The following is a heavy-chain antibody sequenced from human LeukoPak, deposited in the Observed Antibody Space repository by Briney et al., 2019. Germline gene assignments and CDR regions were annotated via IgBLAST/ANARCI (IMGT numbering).Heavy chain of an antibody. J-gene: IGHJ6*03. CDR1: GGSISSSSYY. CDR3: ARQMFLGYYYYYYMDV. V-gene: IGHV4-39*01. CDR2: IYYSGST. Sequence: SETLSLTCTVSGGSISSSSYYWGWIRQPPGKGLEWIGSIYYSGSTYYNPSLKIRVTISVDTSKNQFSLKLSSVTAADAAVYYCARQMFLGYYYYYYMDVWGKGTTVTVSS. D-gene: IGHD3-10*02.